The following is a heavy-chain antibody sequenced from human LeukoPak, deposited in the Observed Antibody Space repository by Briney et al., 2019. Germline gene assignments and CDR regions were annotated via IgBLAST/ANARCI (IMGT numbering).Heavy chain of an antibody. D-gene: IGHD3-22*01. V-gene: IGHV4-61*01. Sequence: PSETLSLTCTVSGGSISSSSYYWNWIRQPPGKGLEWIGYIYYSGSTNYNPSLKSRVTISVDTSKNQFSLKLSSVTAADTAVYYCARASRRYYYDSSGYYSDPKTLDYWGQGTLVTVSS. CDR2: IYYSGST. CDR3: ARASRRYYYDSSGYYSDPKTLDY. CDR1: GGSISSSSYY. J-gene: IGHJ4*02.